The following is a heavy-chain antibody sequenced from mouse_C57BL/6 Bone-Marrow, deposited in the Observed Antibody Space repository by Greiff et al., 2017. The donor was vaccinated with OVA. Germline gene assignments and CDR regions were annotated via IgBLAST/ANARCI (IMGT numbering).Heavy chain of an antibody. CDR2: INPYNGGT. V-gene: IGHV1-19*01. Sequence: VQLQQSGPVLVKPGASVKMSCKASGYTFTDYYMNWVKQSHGKSLEWIGVINPYNGGTSYNQKFKGKATLTVDKSSSTAYMELNSLTSEDSAVYYCARDEGLRLRYYFDYWGQGTTLTVSS. D-gene: IGHD3-2*02. J-gene: IGHJ2*01. CDR1: GYTFTDYY. CDR3: ARDEGLRLRYYFDY.